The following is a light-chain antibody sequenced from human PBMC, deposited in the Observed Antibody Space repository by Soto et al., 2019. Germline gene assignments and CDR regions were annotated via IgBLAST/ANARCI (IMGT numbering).Light chain of an antibody. CDR2: QDT. V-gene: IGLV3-1*01. CDR1: KLGDKY. CDR3: QAWVTTTAGV. J-gene: IGLJ3*02. Sequence: SYELTQPPSVSVSPGQTTSITCSGDKLGDKYTCWYQQKPGQSPVLVIYQDTKRPSGIPERFSASNSGNTATLTISGTQAMDEADYYCQAWVTTTAGVFGGGTKVTVL.